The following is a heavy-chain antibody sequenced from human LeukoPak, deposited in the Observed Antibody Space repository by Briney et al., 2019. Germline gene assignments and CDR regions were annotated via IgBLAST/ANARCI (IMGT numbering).Heavy chain of an antibody. Sequence: GGSLRLSCAASGFTFSEYYVNWIRQAPGKGLEWVAYISSSGSHINHADSVKGRFTISRDNAKNSLSLQMNSLRAEDTAVYYCARGSDWNHDVSFTLGQGTLVTVSS. J-gene: IGHJ5*02. V-gene: IGHV3-11*06. CDR2: ISSSGSHI. CDR1: GFTFSEYY. CDR3: ARGSDWNHDVSFT. D-gene: IGHD1-1*01.